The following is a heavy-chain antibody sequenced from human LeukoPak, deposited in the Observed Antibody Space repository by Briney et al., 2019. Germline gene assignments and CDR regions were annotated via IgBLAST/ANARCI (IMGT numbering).Heavy chain of an antibody. CDR1: GGSISSSSYY. Sequence: SETLSLTCTASGGSISSSSYYWGWIRQPPGKGLEWIGSIYYSGSTYYNPSLKSRVTISVDTSKNQFSLKLSSVTAADTAVYYCARDIPAADPKPWNYFDYWGQGTLVTVSS. D-gene: IGHD6-13*01. J-gene: IGHJ4*02. CDR3: ARDIPAADPKPWNYFDY. CDR2: IYYSGST. V-gene: IGHV4-39*07.